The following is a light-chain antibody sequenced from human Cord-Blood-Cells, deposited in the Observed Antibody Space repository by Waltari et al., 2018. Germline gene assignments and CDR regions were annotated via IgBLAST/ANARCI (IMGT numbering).Light chain of an antibody. J-gene: IGKJ1*01. V-gene: IGKV3-15*01. Sequence: ELVLTQSPATLSVSPWDRATPSCRASKSVSSKLAWYQQKPGQAPRLLIYGASTRATGIPARFSGSGSGTEFTLTISSLQSEDFAVYYCQQYNNWPPWTFGQGTKVEIK. CDR1: KSVSSK. CDR3: QQYNNWPPWT. CDR2: GAS.